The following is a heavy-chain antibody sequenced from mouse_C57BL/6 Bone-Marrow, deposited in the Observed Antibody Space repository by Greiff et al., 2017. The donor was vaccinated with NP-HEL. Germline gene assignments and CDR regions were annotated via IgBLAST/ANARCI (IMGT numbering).Heavy chain of an antibody. CDR2: IYPRSGNT. Sequence: QVQLQQSGAELARPGASVKLSCKASGYTFTSYGISWVKQRTGQGLEWIGEIYPRSGNTYYNEKFKGTATMTADKSSSTAYMELRSLTSEDSAVSFCAIKVRFITTVVDAMDYWGQGTSVTVSS. V-gene: IGHV1-81*01. J-gene: IGHJ4*01. D-gene: IGHD1-1*01. CDR1: GYTFTSYG. CDR3: AIKVRFITTVVDAMDY.